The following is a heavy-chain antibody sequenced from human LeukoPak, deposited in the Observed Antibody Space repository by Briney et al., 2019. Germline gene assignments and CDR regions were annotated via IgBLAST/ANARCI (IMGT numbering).Heavy chain of an antibody. D-gene: IGHD1-26*01. J-gene: IGHJ5*02. CDR3: ARGSFWESPVNWFDP. CDR1: GYTFIGHY. Sequence: ASVKVSCKTSGYTFIGHYMHWVRQAPGQGLEWMGWINPKNGGANYAPSFQGRVTMTRDRSISTVYMEVTRLTSDDTAVYYCARGSFWESPVNWFDPWGQGTLVIVSS. CDR2: INPKNGGA. V-gene: IGHV1-2*02.